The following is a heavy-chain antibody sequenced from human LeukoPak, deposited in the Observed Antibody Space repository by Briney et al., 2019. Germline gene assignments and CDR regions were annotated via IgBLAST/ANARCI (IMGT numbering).Heavy chain of an antibody. CDR3: ARAQEGFDY. Sequence: ASVKVSCKASGYTFTSNYIHWVRQAPGQGLEWMGMIYPRDGSTSYAQKLQGRVTVTRDTSTSTVHMTLSGLRSEATAVYYCARAQEGFDYWGPGTLVTVSS. CDR1: GYTFTSNY. J-gene: IGHJ4*02. CDR2: IYPRDGST. V-gene: IGHV1-46*04.